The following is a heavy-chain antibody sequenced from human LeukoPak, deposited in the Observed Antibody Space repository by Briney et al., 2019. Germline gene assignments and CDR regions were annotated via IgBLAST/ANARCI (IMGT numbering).Heavy chain of an antibody. J-gene: IGHJ5*02. CDR2: INHSGST. Sequence: SETLSLTCAVYGGSFSGYYWSWIRQLPGKGLEWIGEINHSGSTNYNPSLKSRVTISVDTSKNQFSLKLSSVTAADTAVYYCARSKRVYSSSWYGDWFDPWGQGTLVTVSS. V-gene: IGHV4-34*01. CDR3: ARSKRVYSSSWYGDWFDP. D-gene: IGHD6-13*01. CDR1: GGSFSGYY.